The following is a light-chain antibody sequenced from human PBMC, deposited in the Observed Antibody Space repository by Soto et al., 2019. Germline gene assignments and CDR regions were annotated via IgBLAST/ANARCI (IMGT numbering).Light chain of an antibody. J-gene: IGLJ2*01. Sequence: QSVLTQPPSASWTPGQRVTISCSGSSSNIGSNSVNWFQQFPGAAPKVLIYYNNRRPSGVPDRFSGSKSGTSASLAISGLQSEDEADYYCAAWDDSLNGVIFGGGTKLTVL. V-gene: IGLV1-44*01. CDR1: SSNIGSNS. CDR3: AAWDDSLNGVI. CDR2: YNN.